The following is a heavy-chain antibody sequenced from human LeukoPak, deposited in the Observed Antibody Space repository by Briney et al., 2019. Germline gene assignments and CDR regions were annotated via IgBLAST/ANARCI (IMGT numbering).Heavy chain of an antibody. V-gene: IGHV3-64D*06. CDR2: ISSDGGST. J-gene: IGHJ4*02. CDR1: GFTISSYA. CDR3: VKDRWVDY. Sequence: GGSLRLSCSVSGFTISSYAMHWVRQAPGKGLEYVSSISSDGGSTFYADSVKSRFTISRDNSKNTLSLQMSSLRTEDTAVYYCVKDRWVDYWGQGTLVTVSS. D-gene: IGHD4-23*01.